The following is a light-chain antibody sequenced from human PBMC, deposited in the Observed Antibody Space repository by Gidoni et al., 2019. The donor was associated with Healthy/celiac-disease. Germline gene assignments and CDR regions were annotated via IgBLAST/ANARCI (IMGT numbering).Light chain of an antibody. CDR1: QGISNY. CDR2: AAS. CDR3: KKYNSAPLT. V-gene: IGKV1-27*01. J-gene: IGKJ4*01. Sequence: DITMTQSPSSLSASVGDRVTITCRASQGISNYLAWYQQKPGKVPKLLIDAASTLQSGRPSRFSGSGSGTDFTITSSSLKPEDVATYYCKKYNSAPLTFGGGTKVEIK.